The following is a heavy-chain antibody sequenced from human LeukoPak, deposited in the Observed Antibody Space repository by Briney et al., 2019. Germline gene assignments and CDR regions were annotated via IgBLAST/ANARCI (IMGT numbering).Heavy chain of an antibody. J-gene: IGHJ3*02. CDR2: ISYDGSNK. CDR1: GFTFSSYA. V-gene: IGHV3-30*01. Sequence: GGSLRLSCAASGFTFSSYAMHWVRQAPGKGLEWVAVISYDGSNKYYADSVKGRFTISRDNSKNTLYLQMNSLRAEDTAVYYCAREFYTMIVLDAFDIWGQGTMVTVSS. CDR3: AREFYTMIVLDAFDI. D-gene: IGHD3-22*01.